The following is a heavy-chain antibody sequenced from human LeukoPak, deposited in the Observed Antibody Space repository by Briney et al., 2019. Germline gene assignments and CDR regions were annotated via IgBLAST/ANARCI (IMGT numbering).Heavy chain of an antibody. CDR3: ARGSIAAADNDAFDI. CDR2: MNPNSGNT. D-gene: IGHD6-13*01. V-gene: IGHV1-8*01. CDR1: GYTFTSYD. J-gene: IGHJ3*02. Sequence: ASVKVSCKASGYTFTSYDINWVRQATGQGLEWMGWMNPNSGNTGYARKFQGRVTMTRNTSISTAHMELSSLRSEDTAVYYCARGSIAAADNDAFDIWGQGTMVTVSS.